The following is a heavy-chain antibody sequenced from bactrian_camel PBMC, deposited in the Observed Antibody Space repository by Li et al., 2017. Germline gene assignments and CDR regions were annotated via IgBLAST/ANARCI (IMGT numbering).Heavy chain of an antibody. D-gene: IGHD1*01. V-gene: IGHV3S53*01. J-gene: IGHJ6*01. CDR1: GDSRSKC. Sequence: VQLVESGGGSVEAGGSLRLSCAASGDSRSKCMAWFRHAPGKGREGVATIDSDGTATYVDSVKGRFIISKDSAKNNVSLQMNSLKPEDTAMYYCAGTDRWDDYRRCAKKDAVDFDSWGQGTQVTVS. CDR3: AGTDRWDDYRRCAKKDAVDFDS. CDR2: IDSDGTA.